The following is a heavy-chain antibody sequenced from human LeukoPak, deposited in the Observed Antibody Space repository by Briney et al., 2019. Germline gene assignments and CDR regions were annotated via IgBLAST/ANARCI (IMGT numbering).Heavy chain of an antibody. CDR1: GYSFTSYW. Sequence: GESLKISCKGSGYSFTSYWIGWVRQMPGKGLEWMGIIYPGDSGTRYSPSFQGQVTISADKSISTAYLQWSSLKASDTAMYYCASAVDTARYYFDYWGQGTLVTVSS. CDR2: IYPGDSGT. V-gene: IGHV5-51*01. CDR3: ASAVDTARYYFDY. D-gene: IGHD5-18*01. J-gene: IGHJ4*02.